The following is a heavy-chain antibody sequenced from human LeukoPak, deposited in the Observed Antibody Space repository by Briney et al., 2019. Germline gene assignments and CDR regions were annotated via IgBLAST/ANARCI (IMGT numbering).Heavy chain of an antibody. Sequence: GRSLRLSCAASGFTFRNYGMHWVRQAPGKGLEWVAVIWYDGTNKYYADSVKGRFTISRDNSKNTLYLQMNSLRAEDTAVYYCGRGNDQNSGSHDYWGQGTLVTVS. V-gene: IGHV3-33*01. D-gene: IGHD3-10*01. CDR2: IWYDGTNK. CDR3: GRGNDQNSGSHDY. J-gene: IGHJ4*02. CDR1: GFTFRNYG.